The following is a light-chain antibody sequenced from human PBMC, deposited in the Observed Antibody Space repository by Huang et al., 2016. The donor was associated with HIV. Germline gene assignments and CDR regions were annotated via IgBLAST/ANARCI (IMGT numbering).Light chain of an antibody. CDR3: QKYDSAPRT. CDR1: RGISTF. V-gene: IGKV1-27*01. J-gene: IGKJ1*01. CDR2: AAS. Sequence: IEMTQSPPSLSASIGDRVTLTCRASRGISTFLAWFQQKPGKPPKLLIYAASILHSGVPSRFRGSGSGTDFTLTISSLQPEDVGYYYCQKYDSAPRTFGQGTKVDLK.